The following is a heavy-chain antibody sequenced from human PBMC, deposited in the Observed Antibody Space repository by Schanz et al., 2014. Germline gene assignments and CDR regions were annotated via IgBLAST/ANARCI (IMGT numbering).Heavy chain of an antibody. CDR1: GYTFNNHG. CDR2: INPSGGST. Sequence: QVQLVQSGGEVKKPGASATVSCKASGYTFNNHGISWVRQAPGQGLEWMGKINPSGGSTSYAQKFQGRVTMTRDTSTSTVYMELSSLRSDDTAVYYCARETTIITGGAFDVWGQGTMVTVSS. J-gene: IGHJ3*01. CDR3: ARETTIITGGAFDV. V-gene: IGHV1-46*02. D-gene: IGHD3-9*01.